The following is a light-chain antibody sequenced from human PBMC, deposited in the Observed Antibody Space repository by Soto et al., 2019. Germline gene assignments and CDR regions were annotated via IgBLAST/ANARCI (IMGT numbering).Light chain of an antibody. CDR3: QQYNNWPHT. Sequence: EIVMTQSPATLSVSPGGRATLSCRASQSVNFNLAWYQQKPGQSPRLLVYGASTRATGLSVWFSGRGSGTEFILTISGLQFEDFAIYYCQQYNNWPHTFGQGTKLEIK. J-gene: IGKJ2*01. CDR1: QSVNFN. CDR2: GAS. V-gene: IGKV3-15*01.